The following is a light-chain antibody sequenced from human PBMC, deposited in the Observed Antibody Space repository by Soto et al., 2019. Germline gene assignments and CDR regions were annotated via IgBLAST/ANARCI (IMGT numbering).Light chain of an antibody. CDR2: DVT. Sequence: QSALTQPASVSGSPGQSITISCIGTSSDIGAYKYVSWYQQHPGKAPKLMIYDVTNRPSGVSNRFSGSKSGNTASLTISGLQAEDEADYYCSSYTSTSTRVFGGGTKLTVL. CDR3: SSYTSTSTRV. CDR1: SSDIGAYKY. J-gene: IGLJ3*02. V-gene: IGLV2-14*01.